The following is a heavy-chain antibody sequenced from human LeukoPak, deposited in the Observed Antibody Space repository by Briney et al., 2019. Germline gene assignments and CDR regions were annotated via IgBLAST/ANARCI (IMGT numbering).Heavy chain of an antibody. Sequence: SETLSLTCAVYGGSFIGYYRNWIRQPPGRGLEWIGEINPSGSTNYNPSLKSRVTISVDTSKNQFSLRLSSVTDADTAVYYCARSYDYARSYDYILGSYRYTPTYDYWGQGTLVTVSS. V-gene: IGHV4-34*01. J-gene: IGHJ4*02. CDR3: ARSYDYARSYDYILGSYRYTPTYDY. D-gene: IGHD3-16*02. CDR2: INPSGST. CDR1: GGSFIGYY.